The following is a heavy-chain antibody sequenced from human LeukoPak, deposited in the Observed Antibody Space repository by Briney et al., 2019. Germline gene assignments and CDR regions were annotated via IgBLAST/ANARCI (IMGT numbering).Heavy chain of an antibody. D-gene: IGHD3-22*01. CDR3: ARGYYDSSGLDAFNI. V-gene: IGHV4-59*06. Sequence: PSETLSLTYTVSGGSISSYYWSWIRQHPGKGLEWIGYIYYSGSTHYNPSLKSRVSISIDTTKNLFSLNLSSVTAADTAVYYCARGYYDSSGLDAFNIWGQGTTVTVSS. CDR1: GGSISSYY. CDR2: IYYSGST. J-gene: IGHJ3*02.